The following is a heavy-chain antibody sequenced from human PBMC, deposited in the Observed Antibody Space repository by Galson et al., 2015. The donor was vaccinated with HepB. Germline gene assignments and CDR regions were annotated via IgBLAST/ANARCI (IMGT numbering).Heavy chain of an antibody. J-gene: IGHJ6*02. CDR3: ARGYIVVVPAANYYYGMDV. V-gene: IGHV1-69*13. D-gene: IGHD2-2*01. CDR2: IIPIFGTA. CDR1: GGTFSSYA. Sequence: SVKVSCKASGGTFSSYAISWVRQAPGQGLEWMGGIIPIFGTANYAQKFQGRVTITADESTSTAYMELSSLRSEDTAVYYCARGYIVVVPAANYYYGMDVWGQGTTVTVSS.